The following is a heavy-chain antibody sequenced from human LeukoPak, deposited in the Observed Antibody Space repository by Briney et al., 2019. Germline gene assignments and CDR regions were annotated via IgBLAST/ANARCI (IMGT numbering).Heavy chain of an antibody. V-gene: IGHV3-21*01. CDR3: ARDWLTFAFDI. J-gene: IGHJ3*02. D-gene: IGHD2/OR15-2a*01. CDR2: ISNSSSYI. CDR1: GFTFSSYS. Sequence: GGSLRLSCAASGFTFSSYSMNWVRQAPGKGLEWVSSISNSSSYIYYADSVKGRFTIYRDNAKNSLYLQMNGLRAEDTAVYYCARDWLTFAFDIWGQGTMVTVSS.